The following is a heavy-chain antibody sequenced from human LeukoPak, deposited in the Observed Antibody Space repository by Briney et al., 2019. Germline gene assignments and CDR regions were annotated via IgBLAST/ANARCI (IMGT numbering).Heavy chain of an antibody. CDR1: GGSFSNYV. V-gene: IGHV1-69*10. J-gene: IGHJ3*02. Sequence: ASVKVSCKASGGSFSNYVITWVRQAPGQGLEWMGRIIPVLGVSNFAQKFQGRVTITADKSTNTAHMELSRLGSGDTAVYYCAREEYSISSGAFDIWGQGTMVTVSS. D-gene: IGHD6-6*01. CDR2: IIPVLGVS. CDR3: AREEYSISSGAFDI.